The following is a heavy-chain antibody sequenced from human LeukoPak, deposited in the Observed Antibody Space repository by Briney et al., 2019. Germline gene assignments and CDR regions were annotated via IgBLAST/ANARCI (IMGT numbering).Heavy chain of an antibody. CDR2: IYYIGST. CDR3: ARRPLWEGFDV. Sequence: ASETLSLTCAVYGGSFSGYYWSWIRQPPGKGLEWIGYIYYIGSTNYNPSLKSRVTISVDTSKNQFSLKLSSVTAADTAVYYCARRPLWEGFDVWGQGTMVTVSS. CDR1: GGSFSGYY. D-gene: IGHD1-26*01. V-gene: IGHV4-59*08. J-gene: IGHJ3*01.